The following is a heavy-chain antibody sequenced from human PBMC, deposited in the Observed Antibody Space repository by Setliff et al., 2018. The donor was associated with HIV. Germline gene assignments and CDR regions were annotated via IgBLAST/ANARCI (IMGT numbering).Heavy chain of an antibody. J-gene: IGHJ4*02. V-gene: IGHV1-69*10. CDR1: GYTFTSYG. D-gene: IGHD2-15*01. CDR2: IIPILGTQ. CDR3: ARDHQTLLWFDY. Sequence: ASVKVSCKASGYTFTSYGISWVRQAPGQGLEWMGGIIPILGTQKYAQKFQGRVTFTADMSTSTAYMELNSLRSEDTAVYYCARDHQTLLWFDYWGQGTLVTVSS.